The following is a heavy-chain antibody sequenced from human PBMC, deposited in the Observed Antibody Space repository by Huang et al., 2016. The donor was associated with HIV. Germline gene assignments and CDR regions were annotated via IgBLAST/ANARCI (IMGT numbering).Heavy chain of an antibody. V-gene: IGHV1-69*13. D-gene: IGHD3-22*01. CDR3: ARARGYYDSSVSYYFDY. J-gene: IGHJ4*02. Sequence: QVQLVQSGAEVKKPGSSVKVSCKASGGPFSSYAISWVRQAPGQGLEWMGGIIPIVGTANYAQKFQGRVTITADESTSTAYMELSSLRSEDTAVYYCARARGYYDSSVSYYFDYWGQGTLVTVSS. CDR1: GGPFSSYA. CDR2: IIPIVGTA.